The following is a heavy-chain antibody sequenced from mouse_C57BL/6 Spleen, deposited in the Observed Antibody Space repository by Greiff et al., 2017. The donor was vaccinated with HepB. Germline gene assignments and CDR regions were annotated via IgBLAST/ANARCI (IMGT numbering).Heavy chain of an antibody. Sequence: QVQLQQSGAELVRPGASVKLSCKASGYTFTDYYLNWVKQRPGPGLEWIARIYPGSGNTYYNEKFKGKATLTAEKSSSTAYMQLSSLTSEDSAVYFCATQALLLRYFPYYYAMDYWGQGTSVTVSS. CDR2: IYPGSGNT. J-gene: IGHJ4*01. V-gene: IGHV1-76*01. CDR1: GYTFTDYY. D-gene: IGHD1-1*01. CDR3: ATQALLLRYFPYYYAMDY.